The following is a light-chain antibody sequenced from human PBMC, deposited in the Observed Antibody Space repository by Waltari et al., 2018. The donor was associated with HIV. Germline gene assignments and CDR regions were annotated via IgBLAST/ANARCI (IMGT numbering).Light chain of an antibody. V-gene: IGKV1-8*01. Sequence: AIRLTQSPSSFSASTGDRVTITCRASQNIGNSLAWYQHKQGSAPRLLIYGSSTLQKGVASRFSGSASGTNFTLTISCLQSEDFATFSCHQYHRYPQTFGRGTRVEMK. CDR1: QNIGNS. CDR2: GSS. CDR3: HQYHRYPQT. J-gene: IGKJ4*02.